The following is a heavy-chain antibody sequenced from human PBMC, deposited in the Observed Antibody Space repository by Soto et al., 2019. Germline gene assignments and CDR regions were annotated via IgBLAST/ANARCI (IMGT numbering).Heavy chain of an antibody. Sequence: QVQLVQSGAEVKKPGASVKVSCKASGYTFTSYDINWVRQATGQGLEWMGWTNPNSGNTGYAQKCQGRVTITRTTSISTDYMELSSLRSEDTAVYYCARMSPNSAFDIWGQGTMVTVSS. V-gene: IGHV1-8*01. CDR1: GYTFTSYD. CDR2: TNPNSGNT. CDR3: ARMSPNSAFDI. J-gene: IGHJ3*02.